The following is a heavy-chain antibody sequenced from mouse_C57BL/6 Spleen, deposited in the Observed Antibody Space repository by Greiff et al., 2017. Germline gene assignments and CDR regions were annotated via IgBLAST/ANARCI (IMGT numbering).Heavy chain of an antibody. D-gene: IGHD2-10*01. Sequence: EVMLVESGGGLVKPGGSLKLSCAASGFTFSDYGMHWVRQAPEKGLEWVAYISSGSSTIYYADTVKGRFTISRDNAKNTLFLQMTSLTSEDTAMYYCASASYGNYDYWGQGTTLTVSS. CDR1: GFTFSDYG. J-gene: IGHJ2*01. V-gene: IGHV5-17*01. CDR3: ASASYGNYDY. CDR2: ISSGSSTI.